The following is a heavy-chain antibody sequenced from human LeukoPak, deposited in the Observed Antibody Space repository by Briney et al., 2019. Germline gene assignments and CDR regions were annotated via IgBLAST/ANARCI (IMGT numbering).Heavy chain of an antibody. CDR1: GFTFSSYW. J-gene: IGHJ5*02. Sequence: GGSLRLSCAASGFTFSSYWMSWVRQAPGKGLEGVANIKQDGSEKYYVDSVKGRFTISRDNAKNSLYLQMNSLRAEDTAVYYCARDYRVTIFGVVINRWFDPWGQGTLVTVSS. D-gene: IGHD3-3*01. V-gene: IGHV3-7*01. CDR2: IKQDGSEK. CDR3: ARDYRVTIFGVVINRWFDP.